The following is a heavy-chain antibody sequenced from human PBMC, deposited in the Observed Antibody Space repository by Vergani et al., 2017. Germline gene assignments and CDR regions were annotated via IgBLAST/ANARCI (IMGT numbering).Heavy chain of an antibody. Sequence: EVQLVQSGAEVKKPGESLRISCKGSGYSFTSYWISWVRQMPGKGLEWMGRIDPSDSDTRYSPSFQGQVTISADKSISTAYLQWSSLKASDTAMYYCARSSAPHVYYYGMDVWGQGTTVTVSS. CDR1: GYSFTSYW. J-gene: IGHJ6*02. CDR3: ARSSAPHVYYYGMDV. D-gene: IGHD1-14*01. V-gene: IGHV5-10-1*04. CDR2: IDPSDSDT.